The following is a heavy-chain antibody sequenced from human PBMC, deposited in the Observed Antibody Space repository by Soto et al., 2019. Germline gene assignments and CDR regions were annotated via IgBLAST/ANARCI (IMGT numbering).Heavy chain of an antibody. CDR3: ARPRGVAGNLLDY. Sequence: SETLSLTCTVSGGSISSSSYYWGWIRQPPGKGLEWIGSIYYSGSTYYNPSLKSRVTISVDTSKNQFSLKLSSVTAADTAVYYCARPRGVAGNLLDYWGQGTLVTVSS. J-gene: IGHJ4*02. D-gene: IGHD6-19*01. V-gene: IGHV4-39*01. CDR2: IYYSGST. CDR1: GGSISSSSYY.